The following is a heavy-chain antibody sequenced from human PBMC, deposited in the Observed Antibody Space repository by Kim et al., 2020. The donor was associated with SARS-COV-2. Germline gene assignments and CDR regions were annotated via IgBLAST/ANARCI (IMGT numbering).Heavy chain of an antibody. CDR1: GGSFSGYY. CDR2: INHSGST. J-gene: IGHJ4*02. V-gene: IGHV4-34*01. CDR3: ARGRAAAGANDY. D-gene: IGHD6-13*01. Sequence: SETLSLTCAVYGGSFSGYYWSWIRQPPGKGLEWIGEINHSGSTNYNPSLKSRVTISVDTSKNQFSLKLSSVTAADTAVYYCARGRAAAGANDYWGQGTLVTVSS.